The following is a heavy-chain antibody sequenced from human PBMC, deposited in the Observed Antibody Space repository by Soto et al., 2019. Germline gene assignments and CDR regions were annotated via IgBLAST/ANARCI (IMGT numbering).Heavy chain of an antibody. J-gene: IGHJ6*02. CDR1: GVSISSNY. CDR3: ARSYPNTIFGVVPSRGLDV. Sequence: SETLSLTCIVSGVSISSNYWSWIRQPPGQGLEWIGYIHYSGSTNFNPSLKNRVVMSVDTSKSQFSLRLSSVTAADTAVYYCARSYPNTIFGVVPSRGLDVWGQGATVTVSS. CDR2: IHYSGST. D-gene: IGHD3-3*01. V-gene: IGHV4-59*01.